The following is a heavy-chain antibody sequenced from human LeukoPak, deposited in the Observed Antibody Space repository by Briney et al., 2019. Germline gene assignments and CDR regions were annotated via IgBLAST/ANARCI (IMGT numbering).Heavy chain of an antibody. CDR3: ARAVSFVGTRYFDWPIPSDWFDP. CDR2: IYTSGST. J-gene: IGHJ5*02. V-gene: IGHV4-61*02. Sequence: PSETLSLTCTGAGGSISSGSYYWSWIRQPAGKGLEWIGRIYTSGSTNYNPSLKSRVTIPVATSKNQFSLKLSSVTAADTAVYCCARAVSFVGTRYFDWPIPSDWFDPWGQGTLVTVSS. D-gene: IGHD3-9*01. CDR1: GGSISSGSYY.